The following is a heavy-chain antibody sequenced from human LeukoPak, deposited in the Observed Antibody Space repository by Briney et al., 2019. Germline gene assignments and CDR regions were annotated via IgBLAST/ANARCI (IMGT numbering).Heavy chain of an antibody. CDR2: INHSGNT. J-gene: IGHJ4*02. CDR1: GXSFSDYY. D-gene: IGHD5-18*01. V-gene: IGHV4-34*01. CDR3: ARGLRRYSKAFPFDY. Sequence: SETLSLTCAVYGXSFSDYYWSWIRQPPGKGLEWIGEINHSGNTIYNPSLKSRVTISVDTSKNQFSLRLSSVTAADTTVYYCARGLRRYSKAFPFDYWGQGTVVTVSS.